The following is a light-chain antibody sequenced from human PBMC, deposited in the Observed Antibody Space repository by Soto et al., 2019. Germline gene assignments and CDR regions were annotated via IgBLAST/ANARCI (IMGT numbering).Light chain of an antibody. CDR1: QSVSSSY. V-gene: IGKV3-20*01. CDR2: DAS. CDR3: QQYGSSPYT. Sequence: EIVLTQSPGTLSLSPGERATLSSRASQSVSSSYLAWHQQKPGQAPRLLIYDASSRATGIPDRFSGSGSGTDFTLTISRLEPEDFAVYYCQQYGSSPYTFGQGTKLEIK. J-gene: IGKJ2*01.